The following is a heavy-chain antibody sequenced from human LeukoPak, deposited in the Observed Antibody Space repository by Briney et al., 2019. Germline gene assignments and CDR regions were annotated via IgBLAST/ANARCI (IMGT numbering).Heavy chain of an antibody. CDR1: GGSISSYY. D-gene: IGHD3-10*01. CDR2: IYYSGST. J-gene: IGHJ5*02. Sequence: SETLALTCTGSGGSISSYYWSWIRQPPGKGLEWIGYIYYSGSTNYNPSLKSRVTISVDTSKNQFSLKLSSVTAADTAVYYCARVVRGVIRWFDPWGQGTLVTVSS. V-gene: IGHV4-59*01. CDR3: ARVVRGVIRWFDP.